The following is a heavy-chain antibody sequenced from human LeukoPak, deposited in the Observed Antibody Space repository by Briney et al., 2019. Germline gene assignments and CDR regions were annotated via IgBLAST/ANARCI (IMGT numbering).Heavy chain of an antibody. CDR1: GGSVNSYY. D-gene: IGHD7-27*01. J-gene: IGHJ3*02. Sequence: ASETLSLTCSVSGGSVNSYYWSWIRQPPGKGLKWIGYIYTTGRTNYNPSLKSRVTISVDTSKNQFSLKLSSVTAADTAVYYCAKILGSGVWYGFDIWGQGTMVTVS. CDR3: AKILGSGVWYGFDI. CDR2: IYTTGRT. V-gene: IGHV4-4*09.